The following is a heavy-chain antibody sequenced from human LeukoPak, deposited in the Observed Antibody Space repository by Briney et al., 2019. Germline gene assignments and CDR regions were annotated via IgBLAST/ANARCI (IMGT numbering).Heavy chain of an antibody. CDR1: GGSISSGDYF. J-gene: IGHJ6*03. D-gene: IGHD3-10*01. V-gene: IGHV4-61*02. CDR2: INTNGIP. CDR3: ARGSSYYMDV. Sequence: SQTLSLTCTVSGGSISSGDYFWSWIRQPAGKGLEWIGRINTNGIPNYIPSLKSRITISLDTSKNQFSLKMNSVTAADTALFYCARGSSYYMDVWGKGTTVTVSS.